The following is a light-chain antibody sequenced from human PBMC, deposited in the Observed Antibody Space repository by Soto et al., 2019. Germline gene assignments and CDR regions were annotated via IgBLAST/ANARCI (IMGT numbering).Light chain of an antibody. CDR1: QSVSSH. CDR2: DAS. CDR3: QQRSNWLELT. J-gene: IGKJ4*01. Sequence: EIVLTQSPATLSLSPGERATLSCRASQSVSSHLAWYQQKPGQAPRLLIYDASNRATGIPARFSGSGSGTDFTLTISSLEPEDFAGYYCQQRSNWLELTFGGGTKVEIK. V-gene: IGKV3-11*01.